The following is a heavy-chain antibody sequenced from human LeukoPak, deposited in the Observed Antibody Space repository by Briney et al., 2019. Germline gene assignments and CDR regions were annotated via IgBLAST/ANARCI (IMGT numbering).Heavy chain of an antibody. CDR2: IDAGNGNT. CDR1: GYTFTSYA. CDR3: ARDLLPYGGNSGYYYGMDV. J-gene: IGHJ6*02. V-gene: IGHV1-3*01. Sequence: WASVKVSCKASGYTFTSYAMHWVRQAPGQRLEWMGWIDAGNGNTKYSQKFQGRVTITRDTSASTAYMELSRLRSDDTAVYYCARDLLPYGGNSGYYYGMDVWGQGTTVTVSS. D-gene: IGHD4-23*01.